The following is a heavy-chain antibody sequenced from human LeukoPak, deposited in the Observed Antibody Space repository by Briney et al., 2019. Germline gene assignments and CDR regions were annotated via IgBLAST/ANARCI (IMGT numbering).Heavy chain of an antibody. V-gene: IGHV3-74*01. CDR3: ARAARGAAAGTVEFDY. CDR2: INSDGSST. Sequence: PGGSLRLSYAASGFTFSSYWMHWVRQAPGKGLVWVSRINSDGSSTSYADSVKGRFTISRDNAKNTLYLQMNSLRAEDTAVYYCARAARGAAAGTVEFDYWGQGTLVTVSS. CDR1: GFTFSSYW. J-gene: IGHJ4*02. D-gene: IGHD6-13*01.